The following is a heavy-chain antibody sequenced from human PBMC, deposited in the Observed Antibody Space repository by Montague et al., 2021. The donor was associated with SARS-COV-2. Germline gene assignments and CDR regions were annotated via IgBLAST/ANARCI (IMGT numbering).Heavy chain of an antibody. D-gene: IGHD3-3*01. CDR1: GGSVNSGCYH. V-gene: IGHV4-61*01. CDR2: IYYSGST. CDR3: ARELEIHDFLSGYYIGD. J-gene: IGHJ4*02. Sequence: SETLSLTCTVSGGSVNSGCYHWNWIRQPPGQGLEWIGYIYYSGSTSYNPSLQSRVTISLDTSKNPFSLNLTSVTAADTALYFCARELEIHDFLSGYYIGDWGQGTLVTVSS.